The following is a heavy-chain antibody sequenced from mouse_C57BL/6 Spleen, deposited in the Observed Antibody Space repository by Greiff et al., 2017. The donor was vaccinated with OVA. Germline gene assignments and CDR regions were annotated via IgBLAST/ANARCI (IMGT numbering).Heavy chain of an antibody. CDR3: ARGGSSWTNWYFDV. J-gene: IGHJ1*03. V-gene: IGHV1-39*01. CDR2: INPNYGTT. Sequence: EVQLQQSGPELVKPGASVKISCKASGYSFTDYNMNWVKQSTGKSLEWIGVINPNYGTTSYNQKFKGKATLTVDQSSSTAYMQLNSLTSEDSAVYYCARGGSSWTNWYFDVWGTGTTVTVSS. CDR1: GYSFTDYN. D-gene: IGHD1-1*01.